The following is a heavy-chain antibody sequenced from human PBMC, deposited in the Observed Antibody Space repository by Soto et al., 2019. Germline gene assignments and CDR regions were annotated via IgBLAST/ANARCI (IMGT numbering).Heavy chain of an antibody. CDR2: IYPGDLDT. CDR1: GYSFSSFW. D-gene: IGHD6-19*01. J-gene: IGHJ6*01. Sequence: GESLKISCKGSGYSFSSFWVAWVRQTPGKGLEWLGIIYPGDLDTRYNSYLQGHVNISADKSSSTVYLQWSSLKASDTAIYYCARSIAVTGTYFSGLDV. V-gene: IGHV5-51*01. CDR3: ARSIAVTGTYFSGLDV.